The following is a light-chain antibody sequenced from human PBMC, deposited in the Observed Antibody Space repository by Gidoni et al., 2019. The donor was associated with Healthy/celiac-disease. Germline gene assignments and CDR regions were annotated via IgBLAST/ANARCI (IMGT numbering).Light chain of an antibody. J-gene: IGKJ2*01. V-gene: IGKV3-15*01. Sequence: EIVMTQSPATLSVSPGERATLSCRASQRVSSNLAWYQQKPGQAPRLRIYVASTRATGIPARFSGSGSGTECTLTISSLQSEDFAVYYCQQYNNWPPYTFXXXTKLEIK. CDR1: QRVSSN. CDR2: VAS. CDR3: QQYNNWPPYT.